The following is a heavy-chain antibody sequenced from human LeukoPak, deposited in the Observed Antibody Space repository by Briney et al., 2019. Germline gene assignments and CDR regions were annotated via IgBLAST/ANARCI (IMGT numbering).Heavy chain of an antibody. CDR1: GYRFTNYW. CDR3: ARTTDYYDSSGYYHYYFDY. V-gene: IGHV5-51*01. Sequence: GESLKISCKGSGYRFTNYWIGWVRQMPGKGLEWMGIICPGDSDTRYSPSFQGQVTISADKSITTAYLQWSSLKASDTAMYYCARTTDYYDSSGYYHYYFDYWGQGTLVTVSS. J-gene: IGHJ4*02. CDR2: ICPGDSDT. D-gene: IGHD3-22*01.